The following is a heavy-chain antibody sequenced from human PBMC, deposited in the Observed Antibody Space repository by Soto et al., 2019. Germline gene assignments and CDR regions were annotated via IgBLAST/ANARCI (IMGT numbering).Heavy chain of an antibody. CDR2: IYYSGST. D-gene: IGHD3-3*01. V-gene: IGHV4-61*01. CDR1: GGSVSGGSYY. CDR3: AGHNTIFRAESWFGP. J-gene: IGHJ5*02. Sequence: SETLSLTCTVSGGSVSGGSYYWSWIRQPPGKGLEWIGLIYYSGSTNYNPSLKSRVTISVDTSKNQFSLNLSSVTAADTAVYYCAGHNTIFRAESWFGPWGQGTLVTVSS.